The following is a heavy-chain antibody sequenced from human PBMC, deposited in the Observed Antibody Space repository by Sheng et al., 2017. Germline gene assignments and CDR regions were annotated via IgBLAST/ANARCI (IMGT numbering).Heavy chain of an antibody. V-gene: IGHV1-69*10. D-gene: IGHD3-16*01. CDR1: GGTFTGYA. CDR2: IIPILGLA. J-gene: IGHJ5*02. CDR3: VTDQGGFFDP. Sequence: QVQLVQSGAEVKKPGSSVKVSCKASGGTFTGYAITWVRQAPGQGLEWMGGIIPILGLANYAQKLQGRLTNTADKSTNTAYMELSSLTSEDTAVYYCVTDQGGFFDPWGQGTLVTVSS.